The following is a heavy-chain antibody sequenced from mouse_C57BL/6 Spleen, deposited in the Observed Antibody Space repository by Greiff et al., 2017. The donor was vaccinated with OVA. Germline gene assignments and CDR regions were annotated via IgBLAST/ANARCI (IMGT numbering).Heavy chain of an antibody. D-gene: IGHD1-1*01. J-gene: IGHJ2*01. CDR2: IYPGDGDT. CDR3: ARRSNYYGSSLYFDY. V-gene: IGHV1-80*01. CDR1: GYAFSSYW. Sequence: QVHVKQSGAELVKPGASVKISCKASGYAFSSYWMNWVKQRPGKGLEWIGQIYPGDGDTNYNGKFKGKATLTADKSSSTAYMQLSSLTSEDSAVYFCARRSNYYGSSLYFDYWGQGTTLTVSS.